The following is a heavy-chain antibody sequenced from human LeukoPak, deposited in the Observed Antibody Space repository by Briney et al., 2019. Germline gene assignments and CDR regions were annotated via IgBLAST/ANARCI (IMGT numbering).Heavy chain of an antibody. Sequence: GGSLRLSCSASGFTFSSFWMHWVRHVPGKGLVWVSGVSSDGRITNYADFVKGRFTVSRDTAKNTLSLQMDSLRADDTAIYYCASSFHITGTTYYYWGQGTLVTVSS. CDR2: VSSDGRIT. CDR1: GFTFSSFW. J-gene: IGHJ4*02. D-gene: IGHD1-20*01. CDR3: ASSFHITGTTYYY. V-gene: IGHV3-74*01.